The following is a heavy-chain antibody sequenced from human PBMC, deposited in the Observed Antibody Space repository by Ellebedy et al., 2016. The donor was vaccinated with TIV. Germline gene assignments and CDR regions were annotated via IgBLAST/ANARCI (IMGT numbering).Heavy chain of an antibody. Sequence: ASVKVSCKASRFTFSTSAIQWVRQIRGQSLEWMGWIVIASGDTDYGQKFQERVTLTREMSTSTAYMEVTSLRPGDTAVYYCAAARGSRELSTRHTLYHYYTMDAWGQGTPVTVSS. J-gene: IGHJ6*02. CDR1: RFTFSTSA. D-gene: IGHD1-26*01. CDR3: AAARGSRELSTRHTLYHYYTMDA. CDR2: IVIASGDT. V-gene: IGHV1-58*02.